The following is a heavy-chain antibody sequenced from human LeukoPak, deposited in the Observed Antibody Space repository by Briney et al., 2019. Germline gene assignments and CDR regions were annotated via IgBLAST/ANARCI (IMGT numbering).Heavy chain of an antibody. CDR1: GNTFTSYY. V-gene: IGHV1-46*01. CDR2: INPSGGST. J-gene: IGHJ4*02. CDR3: ARGLGYYYDSSGYYSGDTLSLDY. Sequence: ASVKVSCKASGNTFTSYYMHWVRQAPGQGLEWMGIINPSGGSTSYAQKFQGRVTMTRDMSTSTVYMELSSLRSEDTAVYYCARGLGYYYDSSGYYSGDTLSLDYWGQGTLVTVSS. D-gene: IGHD3-22*01.